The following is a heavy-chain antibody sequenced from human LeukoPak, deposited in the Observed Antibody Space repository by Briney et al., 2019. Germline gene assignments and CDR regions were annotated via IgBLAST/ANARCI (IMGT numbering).Heavy chain of an antibody. CDR3: ARIFESSSGSSPNYYYGMDV. CDR2: ISSSSSYI. J-gene: IGHJ6*02. D-gene: IGHD3-10*01. Sequence: GGSLRLSCAASGFTFSSYSMNWVRQAPGKGLEWVSSISSSSSYIYYADSVKGRFTISRDNAKNSLYLQMNSLRAEDTAVYYCARIFESSSGSSPNYYYGMDVWGQGTTVTVSS. V-gene: IGHV3-21*01. CDR1: GFTFSSYS.